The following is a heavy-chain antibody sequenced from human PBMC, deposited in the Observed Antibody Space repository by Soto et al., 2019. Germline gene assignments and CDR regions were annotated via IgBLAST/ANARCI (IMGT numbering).Heavy chain of an antibody. V-gene: IGHV3-30*18. D-gene: IGHD6-13*01. CDR2: ISYDGSNK. Sequence: GGSLRLSCAASGFTFSSYGMHWVRQAPGKGLEWVAVISYDGSNKYYADSVKGRFTISRDNSKNTLYLQMNSLRAEDTAVYYCTKDRGSSSWYYGMDVWGQGTTVTVSS. CDR1: GFTFSSYG. CDR3: TKDRGSSSWYYGMDV. J-gene: IGHJ6*02.